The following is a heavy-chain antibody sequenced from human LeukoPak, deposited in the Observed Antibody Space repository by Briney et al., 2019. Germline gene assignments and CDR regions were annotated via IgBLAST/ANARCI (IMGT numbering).Heavy chain of an antibody. Sequence: SETLSLTCTVSGGSISSHYWSWIRQPPGKGLEWIGYIYYSGSTNYNPSLKSRVTISVDTSKNQFSLKLSSVTAADTAVYYCARSDYTNFDYWGQGTLVTVSS. V-gene: IGHV4-59*11. CDR1: GGSISSHY. CDR2: IYYSGST. J-gene: IGHJ4*02. D-gene: IGHD4-11*01. CDR3: ARSDYTNFDY.